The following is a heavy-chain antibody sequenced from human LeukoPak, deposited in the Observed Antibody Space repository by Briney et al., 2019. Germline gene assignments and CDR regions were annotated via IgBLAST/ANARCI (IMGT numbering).Heavy chain of an antibody. J-gene: IGHJ4*02. CDR2: FYSGGRT. V-gene: IGHV3-53*01. D-gene: IGHD3-22*01. CDR3: ARLDSSGYRSFDY. Sequence: GGSLRLSCAASGFTFSSNYMNWVRQAPGKGLEWVSVFYSGGRTHYSDAVTGRCTISRDNSKNTLYLQMNSLRAEDTAVYYCARLDSSGYRSFDYWGQGTLVTVSS. CDR1: GFTFSSNY.